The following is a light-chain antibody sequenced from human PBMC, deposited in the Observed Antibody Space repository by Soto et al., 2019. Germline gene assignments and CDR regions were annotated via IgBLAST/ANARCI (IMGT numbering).Light chain of an antibody. CDR2: GAS. V-gene: IGKV3-15*01. Sequence: EIVMTQSPATLCVSPGERATLSCRASQTVLSNLAWYQQKPGQAPRLLIYGASTRATGVPARFSGTGSETDFTLTISGLQSEDSAVYFCQQYNNWPFSFGQGTRLEIK. CDR1: QTVLSN. J-gene: IGKJ5*01. CDR3: QQYNNWPFS.